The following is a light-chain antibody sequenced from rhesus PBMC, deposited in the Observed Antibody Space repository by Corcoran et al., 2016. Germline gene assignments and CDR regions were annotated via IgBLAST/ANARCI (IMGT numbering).Light chain of an antibody. CDR3: LQDFTTPWP. CDR2: AAS. J-gene: IGKJ1*01. V-gene: IGKV1-94*01. Sequence: DIQMTQSPSSLSASGGDRVTVTCRASQGINKELSWYQEKPGKAPPLLIDAASSLQTGISSRVSGSGSGTDYTLTISILQPEYFSTYYCLQDFTTPWPFCQGTKVEIK. CDR1: QGINKE.